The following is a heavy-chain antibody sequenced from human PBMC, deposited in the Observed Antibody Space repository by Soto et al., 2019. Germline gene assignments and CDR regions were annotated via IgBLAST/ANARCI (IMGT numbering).Heavy chain of an antibody. Sequence: QVQLVESGGGVVQPGRSLRLSCAASGFTFSSYGMHWVRQAPGKGLEWVAVISYDGSNKYYADSVKGRFTIARDNSKHTLYLQMNSLRAEDTAVYYCAKPRGVVTAIPRYNWFDPWGQGTLVTVSS. D-gene: IGHD2-21*02. V-gene: IGHV3-30*18. CDR2: ISYDGSNK. CDR1: GFTFSSYG. CDR3: AKPRGVVTAIPRYNWFDP. J-gene: IGHJ5*02.